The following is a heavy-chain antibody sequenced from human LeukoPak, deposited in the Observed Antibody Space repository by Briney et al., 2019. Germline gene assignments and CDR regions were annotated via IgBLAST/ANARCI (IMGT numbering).Heavy chain of an antibody. D-gene: IGHD6-19*01. Sequence: GGSLRLSCAASGFTFSSDAMSWGRQAPGKVLGWVSAISGSGGSTYYADSVKGRFTISRDNSKNTLYLQMNSLRAEDTAVYYCAKLSIAVAGSYFDYWGQGTLVTVSS. CDR2: ISGSGGST. V-gene: IGHV3-23*01. J-gene: IGHJ4*02. CDR3: AKLSIAVAGSYFDY. CDR1: GFTFSSDA.